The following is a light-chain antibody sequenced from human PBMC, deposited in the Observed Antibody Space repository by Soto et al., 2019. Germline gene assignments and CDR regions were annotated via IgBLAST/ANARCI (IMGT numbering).Light chain of an antibody. CDR2: DVS. V-gene: IGLV2-14*01. CDR3: TSYTSISTYV. J-gene: IGLJ1*01. CDR1: SSGVGAYNY. Sequence: QSVLTQPASVSGSPGQSITISCTGTSSGVGAYNYVSWYQHHPGKAPRLVIYDVSNRPSGISDRFSGSKSGNTASLTISGLLAEDEADYYCTSYTSISTYVFGTGTKVAVL.